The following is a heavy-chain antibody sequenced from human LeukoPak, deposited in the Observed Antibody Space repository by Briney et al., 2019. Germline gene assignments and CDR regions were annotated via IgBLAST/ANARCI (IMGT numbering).Heavy chain of an antibody. J-gene: IGHJ5*02. CDR1: GFTFSNAW. V-gene: IGHV3-15*01. CDR3: TTWWFDH. Sequence: VGSLRLSCAASGFTFSNAWMSWVRQAPGKGLEWVGRINSNTDGGTTDYAAPVKGRLTISSDDSKNTLYLQTNSLKPEHTAVYYCTTWWFDHWGQGTLVTVSS. CDR2: INSNTDGGTT.